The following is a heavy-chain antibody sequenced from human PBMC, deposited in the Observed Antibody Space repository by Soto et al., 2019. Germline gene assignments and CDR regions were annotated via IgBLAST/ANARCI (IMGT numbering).Heavy chain of an antibody. D-gene: IGHD3-3*01. V-gene: IGHV1-2*02. J-gene: IGHJ3*02. CDR2: INPATGAA. Sequence: QLHLVQSGAVVKKPGASVTVSCSASGYPVTAYYMHWVRQAPGRGLEWMGGINPATGAAKYTQTFPGRVTMTRDTSTSTGFMELSGLPSEDTAVFYCARGGGVGVAGSAAFDMWGQGTLVTVSS. CDR3: ARGGGVGVAGSAAFDM. CDR1: GYPVTAYY.